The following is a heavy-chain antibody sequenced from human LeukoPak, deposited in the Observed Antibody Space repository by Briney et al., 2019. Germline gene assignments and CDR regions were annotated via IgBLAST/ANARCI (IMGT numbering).Heavy chain of an antibody. D-gene: IGHD1-1*01. CDR3: ARGRLYNWNDFDY. Sequence: ASVKVSCKASGYTFTGYYMHWVRQAPGQGLEWMGWINPNSGNTGYAQKFQGRVTMTRNTSISTAYMELSSLRSEDTAVYYCARGRLYNWNDFDYWGQGTLVTVSS. V-gene: IGHV1-8*02. J-gene: IGHJ4*02. CDR1: GYTFTGYY. CDR2: INPNSGNT.